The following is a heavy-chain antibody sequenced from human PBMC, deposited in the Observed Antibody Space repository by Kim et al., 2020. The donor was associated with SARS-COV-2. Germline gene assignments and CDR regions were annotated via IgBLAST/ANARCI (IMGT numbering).Heavy chain of an antibody. V-gene: IGHV6-1*01. CDR2: TYYRSKWYN. D-gene: IGHD3-10*01. Sequence: SQTLSLTCAISGDSVSSNSAAWNWIRQSPSRGLEWLGRTYYRSKWYNDYAVSVKRRITINPDTSNNQFSLQLNSVTPEDTAVDYCARDRMVRGAHYFDLWGRGTLVTVSS. CDR3: ARDRMVRGAHYFDL. J-gene: IGHJ2*01. CDR1: GDSVSSNSAA.